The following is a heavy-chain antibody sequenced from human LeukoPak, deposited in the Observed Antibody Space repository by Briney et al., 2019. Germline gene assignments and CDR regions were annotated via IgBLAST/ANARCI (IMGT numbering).Heavy chain of an antibody. V-gene: IGHV3-30*02. J-gene: IGHJ3*02. CDR2: IWYGGSNT. Sequence: PGGSLRLSCAASGFTFSTYGMHWVRQAPGKGLEWVAVIWYGGSNTYYADSVKGRFTISRDNSKNTLYLQMNSLRAEDTAVYYCAKDRSIRFLEWPEPGAFDIWGQGTMVTVSS. CDR3: AKDRSIRFLEWPEPGAFDI. D-gene: IGHD3-3*01. CDR1: GFTFSTYG.